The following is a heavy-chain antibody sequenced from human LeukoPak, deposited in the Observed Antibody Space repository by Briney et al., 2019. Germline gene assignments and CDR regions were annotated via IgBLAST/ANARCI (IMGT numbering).Heavy chain of an antibody. J-gene: IGHJ4*02. Sequence: GSLLLSCAASGFTFSSYAMHWVRPAPGKGVEGVAVISCDGSNKYYADSVKGRFTISRDNSKNTLYLQMNSLRAEDTAVYYCARAHRQQLVQIGYWGQGTLVTVSS. CDR2: ISCDGSNK. CDR1: GFTFSSYA. CDR3: ARAHRQQLVQIGY. D-gene: IGHD6-13*01. V-gene: IGHV3-30*01.